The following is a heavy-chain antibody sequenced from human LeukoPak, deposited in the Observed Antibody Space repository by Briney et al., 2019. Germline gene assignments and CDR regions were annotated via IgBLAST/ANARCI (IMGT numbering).Heavy chain of an antibody. Sequence: GGSLRLSCAASGFTFSSYAMSWVRQAPGKGLEWVSAISGSGGSTYYADSVKGRFTISRDNSKNTLYLQMNSLRAEDTAVYYCAKDGLGSSGRNWFDPWGQGTLVTVSS. D-gene: IGHD3-22*01. CDR1: GFTFSSYA. V-gene: IGHV3-23*01. CDR2: ISGSGGST. J-gene: IGHJ5*02. CDR3: AKDGLGSSGRNWFDP.